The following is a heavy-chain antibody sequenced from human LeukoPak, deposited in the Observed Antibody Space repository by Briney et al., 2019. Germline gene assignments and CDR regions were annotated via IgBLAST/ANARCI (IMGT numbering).Heavy chain of an antibody. Sequence: SETLSLTCAVYGGSFSGYYWSWIRQPPGKGLEWIGEINHSRSTNYNPSLKSRVTISVDTSKNQFSLKLSSVTAADTAVYYCARGRDSSGYLADYWGQGTLVTVSS. D-gene: IGHD3-22*01. CDR3: ARGRDSSGYLADY. J-gene: IGHJ4*02. V-gene: IGHV4-34*01. CDR1: GGSFSGYY. CDR2: INHSRST.